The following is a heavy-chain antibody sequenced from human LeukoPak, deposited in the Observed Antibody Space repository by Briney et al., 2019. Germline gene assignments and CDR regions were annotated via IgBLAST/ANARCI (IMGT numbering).Heavy chain of an antibody. J-gene: IGHJ6*03. D-gene: IGHD6-19*01. CDR3: ARDLYSSGWLPGYYYYYYMDV. V-gene: IGHV1-18*01. Sequence: GASVKVSCKASGYTFTSYGISWVRQAPGQGLEWMGWISAYNGNTNYAQKLQGRVTMTTDTSTSTAYMELRSLRSDDTAVYYCARDLYSSGWLPGYYYYYYMDVWGKGTTVTISS. CDR2: ISAYNGNT. CDR1: GYTFTSYG.